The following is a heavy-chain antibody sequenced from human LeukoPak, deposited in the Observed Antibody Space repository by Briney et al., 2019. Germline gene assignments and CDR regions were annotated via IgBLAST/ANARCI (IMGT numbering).Heavy chain of an antibody. J-gene: IGHJ4*02. CDR3: ARRAGDYSHPYDY. CDR2: IYSGGDT. V-gene: IGHV3-53*01. CDR1: RFTVSSNY. D-gene: IGHD3-22*01. Sequence: GGSLRLSCAASRFTVSSNYMTWVRQAPGKGLEWVSLIYSGGDTYYADSVKGRFTISRDNSKNTFHLQMNSLRAEDTAVYYCARRAGDYSHPYDYWGQGTLVTVSS.